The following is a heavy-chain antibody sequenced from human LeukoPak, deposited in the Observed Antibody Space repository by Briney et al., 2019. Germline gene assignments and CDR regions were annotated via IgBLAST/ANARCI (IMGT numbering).Heavy chain of an antibody. CDR2: INPNSGGT. CDR1: GYTFTGYY. Sequence: ASVKVFCKASGYTFTGYYMHWVRQAPGQGLEWMGWINPNSGGTNYAQKFQGRVTMTRDTSISTAYMELSRLRSDDTAVYYCARDQSSSSWYSGFDPWGQGTLVTVSS. CDR3: ARDQSSSSWYSGFDP. J-gene: IGHJ5*02. V-gene: IGHV1-2*02. D-gene: IGHD6-13*01.